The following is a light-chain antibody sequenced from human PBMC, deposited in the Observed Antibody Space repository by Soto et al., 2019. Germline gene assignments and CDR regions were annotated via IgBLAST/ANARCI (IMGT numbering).Light chain of an antibody. Sequence: EFVLPQSPGTLSLSPGERATLSCMASQTVRNNYLAWYQQKPGQAPRLLIYDASSRATGIPDRFSGGGSGTDVTLTISRLEPEDFAVYYCQQFSSYPLTFGGGTKVEIK. V-gene: IGKV3-20*01. CDR2: DAS. J-gene: IGKJ4*01. CDR3: QQFSSYPLT. CDR1: QTVRNNY.